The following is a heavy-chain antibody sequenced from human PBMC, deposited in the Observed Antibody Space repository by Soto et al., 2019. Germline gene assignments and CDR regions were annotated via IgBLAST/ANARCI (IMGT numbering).Heavy chain of an antibody. CDR1: CGSISSGGYY. CDR2: IYYSGST. J-gene: IGHJ5*02. CDR3: ERDQGYGGNSPNRKYNWFDP. Sequence: SETLSLTCTVSCGSISSGGYYWSWIRQHPGKGLEWIGYIYYSGSTYYNPSLKSRVTISVDTSKNQFSLKLSSVTAADTAVYYCERDQGYGGNSPNRKYNWFDPRGKGTLVTVSS. D-gene: IGHD4-17*01. V-gene: IGHV4-31*03.